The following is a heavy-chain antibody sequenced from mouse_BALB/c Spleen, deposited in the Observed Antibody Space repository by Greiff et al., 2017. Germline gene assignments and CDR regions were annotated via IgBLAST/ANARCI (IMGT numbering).Heavy chain of an antibody. Sequence: VKLVESGPGLVAPSQSLSITFTVSGFSLTSYGVHWVRQPPGKGLEWLGVIWAGGSTNYNSALMSRLSISKDNSKSQVFLKMNSLQTDDTAMYYCARDDYAWFAYWGQGTLVTVSA. CDR2: IWAGGST. CDR3: ARDDYAWFAY. CDR1: GFSLTSYG. V-gene: IGHV2-9*02. J-gene: IGHJ3*01. D-gene: IGHD2-4*01.